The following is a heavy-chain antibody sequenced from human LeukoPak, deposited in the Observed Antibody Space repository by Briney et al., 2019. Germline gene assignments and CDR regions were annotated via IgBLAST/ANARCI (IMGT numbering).Heavy chain of an antibody. Sequence: GASVKVSCKASGGTFSSYAISWVRQAPGQGLEWMGRIIPIFGTANYAQKFQGRVTITTDESTSTAYMELSSLRSEDTAVYYCAGLGYGSGSYYDYWGQGTLVTVSS. V-gene: IGHV1-69*05. J-gene: IGHJ4*02. CDR2: IIPIFGTA. D-gene: IGHD3-10*01. CDR1: GGTFSSYA. CDR3: AGLGYGSGSYYDY.